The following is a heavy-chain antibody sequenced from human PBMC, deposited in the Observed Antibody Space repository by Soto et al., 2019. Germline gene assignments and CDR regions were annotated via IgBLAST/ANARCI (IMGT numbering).Heavy chain of an antibody. Sequence: QVQLVQSGDEEKKPGASVKDSCKASGYTFSSYAIHWMRQAPGQGLEWMGWINAGNGNTKYSQKFQGRVTITRDTSASTAYMELNSLRSEDTAVYYCARVDGTYWGQGTLVTVSS. CDR2: INAGNGNT. D-gene: IGHD1-26*01. CDR3: ARVDGTY. CDR1: GYTFSSYA. J-gene: IGHJ4*02. V-gene: IGHV1-3*05.